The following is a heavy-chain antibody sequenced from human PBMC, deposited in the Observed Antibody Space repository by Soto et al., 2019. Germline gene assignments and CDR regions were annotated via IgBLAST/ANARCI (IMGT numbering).Heavy chain of an antibody. D-gene: IGHD5-12*01. J-gene: IGHJ4*02. CDR2: IKDGGRT. Sequence: QVQLQQWGAGLLKPSETLSLNCAVNGGSLSGYYWSWIRQPPGKGLGWIGEIKDGGRTNYSPSLKRRATISSDTSNNQCSLRLYSVTAADTGVYYCARGQEGVVATHWDQGTLVTVSS. CDR1: GGSLSGYY. CDR3: ARGQEGVVATH. V-gene: IGHV4-34*01.